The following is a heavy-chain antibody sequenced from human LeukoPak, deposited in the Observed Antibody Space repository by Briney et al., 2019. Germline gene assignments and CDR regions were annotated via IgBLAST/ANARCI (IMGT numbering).Heavy chain of an antibody. D-gene: IGHD1-14*01. CDR1: GFSFSTFS. CDR3: ARQGTEDY. CDR2: INSGSTTI. J-gene: IGHJ4*01. Sequence: PGGSLRLSCVASGFSFSTFSMNWVRQAPGKGLEWVSYINSGSTTIYYADSVKGRFTVSRDNARNSLYLQMNSLRVEDTALYYCARQGTEDYWGQGTLVTVSS. V-gene: IGHV3-48*01.